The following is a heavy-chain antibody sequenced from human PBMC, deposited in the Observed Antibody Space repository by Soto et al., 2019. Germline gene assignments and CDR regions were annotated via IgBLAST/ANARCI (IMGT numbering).Heavy chain of an antibody. CDR3: ARAQLYAGSGRYNNLMFDP. Sequence: SETVSIKCAVSRGSISHAFGSRSWIRQPPGRGLEWIGYICHSGTVLCNHSLETRLTMSFXRSNTHFSLTLRSVTAADTAVYYCARAQLYAGSGRYNNLMFDPWGQGIQVTVSS. CDR1: RGSISHAFGS. J-gene: IGHJ5*02. V-gene: IGHV4-30-2*01. CDR2: ICHSGTV. D-gene: IGHD3-10*01.